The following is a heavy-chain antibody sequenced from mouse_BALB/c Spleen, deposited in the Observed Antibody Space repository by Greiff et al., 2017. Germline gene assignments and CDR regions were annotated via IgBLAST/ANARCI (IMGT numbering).Heavy chain of an antibody. CDR1: GFTFSSYG. D-gene: IGHD3-1*01. J-gene: IGHJ3*01. CDR3: ASVIGD. Sequence: EVKLMESGGGLVQPGGSLKLSCAASGFTFSSYGMYWVRQTPDKRLELVGTINSNGGSTYYPDSVKGRFTITRDNAKNTLYLQLSSLKSEDTARYYCASVIGDWGQGTLVTVSA. V-gene: IGHV5-6-3*01. CDR2: INSNGGST.